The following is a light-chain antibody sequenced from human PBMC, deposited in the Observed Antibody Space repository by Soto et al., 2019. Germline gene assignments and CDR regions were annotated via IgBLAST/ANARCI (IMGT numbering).Light chain of an antibody. CDR2: EVS. Sequence: SALTQPASVSGSPGQAITISCSGSSCDVGAHNFVSWYQHHPGKAPKLMIYEVSNRPSGVSNRFSGSKSGNTASLTISGLQAEDEADYYCNSYTSSNTYVFGSGTKVTVL. J-gene: IGLJ1*01. V-gene: IGLV2-14*01. CDR3: NSYTSSNTYV. CDR1: SCDVGAHNF.